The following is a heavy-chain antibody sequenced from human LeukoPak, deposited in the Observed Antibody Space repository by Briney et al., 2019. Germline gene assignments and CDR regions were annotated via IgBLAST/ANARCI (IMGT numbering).Heavy chain of an antibody. D-gene: IGHD2-2*01. V-gene: IGHV3-74*01. CDR2: INSDGSST. J-gene: IGHJ4*02. Sequence: PGGSLRLSCAASGFTFSSYWMHWVRQAPGKGLVWVSRINSDGSSTSYADSVKGRFTISRDNAKNTLYLQMNSLRAEDTAVYYCAREFLHPPIYCSSTSCYAGFDYWGQGTLVTVSS. CDR3: AREFLHPPIYCSSTSCYAGFDY. CDR1: GFTFSSYW.